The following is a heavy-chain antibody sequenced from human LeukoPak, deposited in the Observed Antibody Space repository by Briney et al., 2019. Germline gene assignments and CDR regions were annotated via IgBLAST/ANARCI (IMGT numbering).Heavy chain of an antibody. CDR2: IRGSGGST. D-gene: IGHD3-22*01. V-gene: IGHV3-23*01. CDR3: ARAPPSYYDTSGYEY. Sequence: PGGSLRLSCAASGFTFSNYAMSWVRQGPGKGLEWVSAIRGSGGSTYYADSVKGRFTIFRDNSKNTLYLQMNNLRAEDTAVYYCARAPPSYYDTSGYEYWGQGTLVTVSS. J-gene: IGHJ4*02. CDR1: GFTFSNYA.